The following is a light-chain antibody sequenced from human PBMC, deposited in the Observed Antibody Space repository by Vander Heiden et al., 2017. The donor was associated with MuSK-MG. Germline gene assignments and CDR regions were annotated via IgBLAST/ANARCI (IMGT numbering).Light chain of an antibody. CDR2: GAS. CDR1: QNVYSTC. V-gene: IGKV3-20*01. Sequence: EIVLTQSPGTLSLSPGEGATLSCRASQNVYSTCLAWYQQRPGQAPSLLIYGASSRATGVPDRFNGSGSGTDFTLTISRLEPEDFAVYYCQQDGSSPWTFGQGTKVEIK. CDR3: QQDGSSPWT. J-gene: IGKJ1*01.